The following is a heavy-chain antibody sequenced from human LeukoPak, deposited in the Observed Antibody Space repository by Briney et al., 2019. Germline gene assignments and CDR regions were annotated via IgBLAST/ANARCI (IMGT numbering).Heavy chain of an antibody. Sequence: SVKVSCKASGGTFSSYAISWVRQAPGQGLEWMGGIIPIFGTANYAQKFQGRVTITADESTSTAYMELSSLRSEDAAVYYCARGGIAAPQRGDYWGQGTLVTVSS. CDR1: GGTFSSYA. CDR2: IIPIFGTA. V-gene: IGHV1-69*13. J-gene: IGHJ4*02. D-gene: IGHD6-13*01. CDR3: ARGGIAAPQRGDY.